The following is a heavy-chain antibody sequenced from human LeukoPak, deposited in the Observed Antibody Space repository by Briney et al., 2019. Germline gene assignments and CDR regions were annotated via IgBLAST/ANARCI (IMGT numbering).Heavy chain of an antibody. V-gene: IGHV1-8*01. D-gene: IGHD6-19*01. Sequence: GASVKVSCKASGYTFTSYDINWVRQANGQGLEWMGWMNPNSGNTGYAQKFQGRVTMTRNTSISTAYMELSSLRSEDTAVYYCARVDSSGWYDFYYYYYMDVWGKGTTVTISS. CDR1: GYTFTSYD. CDR2: MNPNSGNT. J-gene: IGHJ6*03. CDR3: ARVDSSGWYDFYYYYYMDV.